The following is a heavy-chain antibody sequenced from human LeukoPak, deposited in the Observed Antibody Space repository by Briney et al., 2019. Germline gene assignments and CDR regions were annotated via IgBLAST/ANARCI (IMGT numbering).Heavy chain of an antibody. J-gene: IGHJ4*02. Sequence: GGSLRLSCAASGFTFSSYSMNWVRQAPGKGLEWVSSISSGSSYMHYADSVRGRFTISRDNAKNSLYLQMNSLRAEDTAVYYCARDSSGSYHFYFDFWGQGTLVAVSS. D-gene: IGHD1-26*01. V-gene: IGHV3-21*01. CDR1: GFTFSSYS. CDR2: ISSGSSYM. CDR3: ARDSSGSYHFYFDF.